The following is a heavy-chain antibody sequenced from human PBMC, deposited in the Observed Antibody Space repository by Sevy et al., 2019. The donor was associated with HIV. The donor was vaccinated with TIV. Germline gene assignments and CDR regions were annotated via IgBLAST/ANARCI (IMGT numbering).Heavy chain of an antibody. V-gene: IGHV3-49*03. CDR2: ITRNSYEAYGGTT. D-gene: IGHD4-17*01. J-gene: IGHJ4*02. CDR1: GFSFDDYA. CDR3: SRALATVLTPEYYFDY. Sequence: GGSLRLSCTTSGFSFDDYAMSWFRQAPGKGLEWVAFITRNSYEAYGGTTEYAASVKGRFTISRDDSESIAYLQMNSLKTADTAVYYCSRALATVLTPEYYFDYWGQGTLFTVSS.